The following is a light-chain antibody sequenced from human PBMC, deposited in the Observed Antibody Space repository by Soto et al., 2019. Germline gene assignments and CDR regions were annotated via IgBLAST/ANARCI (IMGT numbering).Light chain of an antibody. CDR1: QGIGDY. V-gene: IGKV1-27*01. Sequence: DIPMTQSPSSLSVSVGYRVTITCRASQGIGDYLAWYQQKPGKVPKLLIYAASTLQSGVPSRFSGSGSGTDFTLTISSLQPEDVATYYCQKYNSAPFAFGQGTRLEIK. J-gene: IGKJ5*01. CDR3: QKYNSAPFA. CDR2: AAS.